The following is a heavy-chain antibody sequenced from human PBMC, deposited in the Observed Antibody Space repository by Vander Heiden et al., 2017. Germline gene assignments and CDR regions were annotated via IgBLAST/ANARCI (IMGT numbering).Heavy chain of an antibody. D-gene: IGHD3-10*01. Sequence: EVQLVESGGGLVQPGRSLSISCTASGLTFDHYSTHWLRQAPGKGLEWVSGITWNSGNRGYADSVKGRFTISRDNAKNSLFLQMDSLRPEDTAFYYCAKDGSDFYGSAFFDYWGQGTPVTVSS. CDR3: AKDGSDFYGSAFFDY. V-gene: IGHV3-9*01. CDR2: ITWNSGNR. CDR1: GLTFDHYS. J-gene: IGHJ4*02.